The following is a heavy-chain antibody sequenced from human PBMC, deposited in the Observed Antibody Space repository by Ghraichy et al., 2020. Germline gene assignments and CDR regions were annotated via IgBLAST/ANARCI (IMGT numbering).Heavy chain of an antibody. Sequence: SETLSLTCSVSGYSIRDGYYWGWIRQPPGGGPEGLGIIHYSGTTFDNPSLKSRVTLSIYTSQKQVFLERSSVTAADTAVYSRAGEDTRNYIPSFFDYWGQGTLVTVST. V-gene: IGHV4-38-2*02. CDR2: IHYSGTT. CDR3: AGEDTRNYIPSFFDY. D-gene: IGHD2/OR15-2a*01. CDR1: GYSIRDGYY. J-gene: IGHJ4*02.